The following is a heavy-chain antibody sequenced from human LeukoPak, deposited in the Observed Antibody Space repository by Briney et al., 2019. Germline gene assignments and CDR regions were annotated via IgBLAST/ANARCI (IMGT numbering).Heavy chain of an antibody. CDR3: ARAHAYYYDSSHNWFDP. CDR2: INPNSGGT. D-gene: IGHD3-22*01. J-gene: IGHJ5*02. Sequence: ASVKVSCKVSGYTLTELSMHWVRQAPGQGLEWMGWINPNSGGTNYAQKFQGRVTMTRDTSISTAYMELSRLRSDDTAVYYCARAHAYYYDSSHNWFDPWGQGTLVTVSS. V-gene: IGHV1-2*02. CDR1: GYTLTELS.